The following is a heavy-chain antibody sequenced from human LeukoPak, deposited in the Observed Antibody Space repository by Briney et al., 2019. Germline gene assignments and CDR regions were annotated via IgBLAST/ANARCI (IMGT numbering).Heavy chain of an antibody. D-gene: IGHD3-22*01. V-gene: IGHV1-69*13. CDR2: IIPIFGTA. J-gene: IGHJ4*02. CDR3: AVFGYTMYDSSGYYY. Sequence: ASVKVSCKASGGTFSSYAISWVRQAPGQGLEWMGGIIPIFGTANYAQKFQGRVTITADESTSTAYMELSSLRSEDTAVYYCAVFGYTMYDSSGYYYWGQGTLVTVSS. CDR1: GGTFSSYA.